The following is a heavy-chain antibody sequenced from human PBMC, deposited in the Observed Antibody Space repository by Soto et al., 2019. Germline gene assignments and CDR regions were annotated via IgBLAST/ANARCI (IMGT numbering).Heavy chain of an antibody. J-gene: IGHJ4*02. D-gene: IGHD5-18*01. V-gene: IGHV3-23*01. CDR3: AGPGYSSQDY. CDR1: GFTFSSFA. Sequence: GSLRLSCAASGFTFSSFALSWVRQAPGKGLEWVSAISGSGDGTDYADSVKGRFTISRDNSKNTLYLQMNSLRAEDTAVYYCAGPGYSSQDYWGQGALVTVSS. CDR2: ISGSGDGT.